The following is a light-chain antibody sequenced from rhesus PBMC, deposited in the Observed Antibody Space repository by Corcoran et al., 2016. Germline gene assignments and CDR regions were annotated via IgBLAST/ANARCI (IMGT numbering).Light chain of an antibody. Sequence: DIQMTQSPSSLSASIGDRVTITCRTSENVNNYLNWYQQKPGKAPKLLIYKASTLQSGVPSRFSGSGFGTDYLFTISSLQSEDVSTYYCQHNYGTRTFGQGTKVKIK. CDR3: QHNYGTRT. J-gene: IGKJ1*01. CDR2: KAS. CDR1: ENVNNY. V-gene: IGKV1-74*01.